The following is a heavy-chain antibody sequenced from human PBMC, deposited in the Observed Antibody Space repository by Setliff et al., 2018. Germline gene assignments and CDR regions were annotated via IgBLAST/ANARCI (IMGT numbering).Heavy chain of an antibody. J-gene: IGHJ4*02. CDR1: GDSLTRSSSW. Sequence: PSETLSLTCSVFGDSLTRSSSWWGWIRQPAGKGLEWIGNIYSSGTTKYNPSLKSRVTISVDTSKRQFSLNLLSVTAADTAVYYCARLRGAFDYWGQGTLVTVSS. CDR2: IYSSGTT. V-gene: IGHV4-61*05. D-gene: IGHD3-16*01. CDR3: ARLRGAFDY.